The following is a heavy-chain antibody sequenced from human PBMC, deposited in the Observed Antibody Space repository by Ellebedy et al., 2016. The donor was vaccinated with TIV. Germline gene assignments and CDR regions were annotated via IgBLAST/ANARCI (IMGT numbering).Heavy chain of an antibody. CDR1: GFTFSQFA. V-gene: IGHV3-30-3*01. CDR2: ISNDGTNE. D-gene: IGHD2-21*01. CDR3: ARRGSYCGGDCYAFDI. Sequence: GESLKISXATSGFTFSQFAVHWVRQALGKGLEWVTVISNDGTNEHYADSVKGRFTISRDNAKNTLYLQMNSLRTEGTAVYYCARRGSYCGGDCYAFDIWGQGTMVTVSS. J-gene: IGHJ3*02.